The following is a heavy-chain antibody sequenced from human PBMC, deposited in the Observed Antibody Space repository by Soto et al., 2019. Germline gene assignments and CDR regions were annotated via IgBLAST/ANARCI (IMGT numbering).Heavy chain of an antibody. Sequence: SVKVSCKACGWTFSSYAISWVRQAPGQGREWMGGIIPIFGTANYAQKFQGRVTITADESTSTAYMELSSLRSEDTAVYYCARGGGRWIQNYSYYGMEVLGQGTTVNVSS. CDR1: GWTFSSYA. CDR3: ARGGGRWIQNYSYYGMEV. D-gene: IGHD5-18*01. V-gene: IGHV1-69*13. CDR2: IIPIFGTA. J-gene: IGHJ6*01.